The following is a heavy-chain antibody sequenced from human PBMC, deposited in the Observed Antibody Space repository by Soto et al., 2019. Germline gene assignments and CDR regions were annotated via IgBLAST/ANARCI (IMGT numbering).Heavy chain of an antibody. D-gene: IGHD3-16*02. CDR3: ARARGRAGIILFGY. CDR1: GFTFSNYV. CDR2: TYFAGFNQ. J-gene: IGHJ4*02. Sequence: LXLSCAGSGFTFSNYVMQLDPQSTGKGLEWLELTYFAGFNQYYGKSVEGRFTISSDNSKNTLYLQMDSLRTEDSAMYFCARARGRAGIILFGYRGQLTLVTACS. V-gene: IGHV3-30*03.